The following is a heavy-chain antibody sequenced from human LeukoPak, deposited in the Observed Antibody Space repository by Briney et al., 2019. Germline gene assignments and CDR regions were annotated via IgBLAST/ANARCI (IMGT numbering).Heavy chain of an antibody. J-gene: IGHJ6*02. D-gene: IGHD6-13*01. Sequence: ASVKVSCKASGYTFTSYDINWVRQATGQGLEWMGWMNPNSGKTGYAQKFQGRVTMTRNSSITTAYMEMSSLGSEDTAVYYCARTESSGYYYNGMDVWGQGTTVTVSS. CDR1: GYTFTSYD. CDR3: ARTESSGYYYNGMDV. CDR2: MNPNSGKT. V-gene: IGHV1-8*01.